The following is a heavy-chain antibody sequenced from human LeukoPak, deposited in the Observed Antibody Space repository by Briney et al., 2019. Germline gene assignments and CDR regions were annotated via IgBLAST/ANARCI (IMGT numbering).Heavy chain of an antibody. D-gene: IGHD2-21*02. CDR1: GGSIRSYY. J-gene: IGHJ4*02. Sequence: SETLSLTCSVSGGSIRSYYWSWIGQPPGKGLEWIGYIHYSGSANYNPSIKSRVTISVDPSKNLLSLKLTSVTAADTGVYYCARQRSLAYCGGDCYWDFDYWGQGTLVTVSS. V-gene: IGHV4-59*08. CDR3: ARQRSLAYCGGDCYWDFDY. CDR2: IHYSGSA.